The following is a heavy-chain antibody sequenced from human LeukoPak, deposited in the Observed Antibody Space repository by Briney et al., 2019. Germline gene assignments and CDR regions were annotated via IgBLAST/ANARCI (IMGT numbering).Heavy chain of an antibody. J-gene: IGHJ4*02. CDR2: INEDGSYK. Sequence: SGGSLRFSCAASGFTFIGYWMSWVRRAPGRGLEWVANINEDGSYKYHADSVKGRLTISRDNAKNSLYLQMNSLRAEDTAVYYCARDATRGGDNDYWGQGTRVIVSS. D-gene: IGHD2-21*02. V-gene: IGHV3-7*01. CDR3: ARDATRGGDNDY. CDR1: GFTFIGYW.